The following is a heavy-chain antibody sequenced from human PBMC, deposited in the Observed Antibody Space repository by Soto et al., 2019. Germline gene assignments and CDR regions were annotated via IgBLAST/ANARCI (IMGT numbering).Heavy chain of an antibody. CDR2: IYQSGTT. V-gene: IGHV4-61*01. CDR3: ARDSSGRHDY. Sequence: SETLSLTCSVSGGSISSSTYYWAWIRQPPGKGLEWIGYIYQSGTTNYNASLKSRVTISIDTSKNQFFLKLNSVTAADTAVYYCARDSSGRHDYWGQGTLVTVSS. J-gene: IGHJ4*02. D-gene: IGHD3-22*01. CDR1: GGSISSSTYY.